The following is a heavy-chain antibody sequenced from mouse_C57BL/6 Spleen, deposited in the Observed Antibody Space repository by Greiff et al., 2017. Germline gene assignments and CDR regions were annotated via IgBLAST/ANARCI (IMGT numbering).Heavy chain of an antibody. CDR1: GYAFTNYL. D-gene: IGHD4-1*01. J-gene: IGHJ3*01. CDR2: INPGSGGT. Sequence: QVQLQQSGAELVRPGTSVKVSCKASGYAFTNYLIEWVKQRPGQGLEWIGVINPGSGGTNYNEKFKGKATLTADKSSSTAYMQLSSLTSEDSAVYFCARDSNWDAYWGQGTLVTVSA. CDR3: ARDSNWDAY. V-gene: IGHV1-54*01.